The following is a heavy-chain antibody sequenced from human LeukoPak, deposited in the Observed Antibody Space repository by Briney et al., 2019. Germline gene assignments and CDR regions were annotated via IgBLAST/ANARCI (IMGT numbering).Heavy chain of an antibody. V-gene: IGHV1-2*02. CDR3: ASFGWEGTFDI. J-gene: IGHJ3*02. D-gene: IGHD1-26*01. CDR1: GYTFTGHY. Sequence: ASVKVSCKASGYTFTGHYILWVRQAPGQGLEWMGWINPNSGGTNYAQSFQGSVTMTRDTSISTAYMELSRLISDDTAVYYCASFGWEGTFDIWGQGTMVTVSS. CDR2: INPNSGGT.